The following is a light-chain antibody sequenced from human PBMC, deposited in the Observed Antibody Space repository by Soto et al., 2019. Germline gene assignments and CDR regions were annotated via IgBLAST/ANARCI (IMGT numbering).Light chain of an antibody. J-gene: IGKJ1*01. CDR3: QQYNNWWT. CDR1: ESVSSRY. V-gene: IGKV3-15*01. Sequence: EIVFTQSPGTLSLSPVERATLSCRASESVSSRYLAWYQQKPGQAPRLLIYGASTRATGIPARFSGSGSGTEFTLTISSLQSEDFAVYYCQQYNNWWTFGQGTKVDIK. CDR2: GAS.